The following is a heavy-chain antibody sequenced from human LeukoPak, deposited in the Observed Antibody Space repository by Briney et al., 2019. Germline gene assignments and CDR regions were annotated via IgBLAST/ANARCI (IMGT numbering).Heavy chain of an antibody. CDR3: ASHMGNRGYFDF. Sequence: GASVKVSCKASGYSFTGYYIHWVRQAPGHGLEWMGWISSNNGVTKYAQKFQDRVTLTRDISISTVYMELNRLTSDDTAVYYCASHMGNRGYFDFGGQETLVTVS. V-gene: IGHV1-2*02. CDR1: GYSFTGYY. J-gene: IGHJ4*02. D-gene: IGHD1-26*01. CDR2: ISSNNGVT.